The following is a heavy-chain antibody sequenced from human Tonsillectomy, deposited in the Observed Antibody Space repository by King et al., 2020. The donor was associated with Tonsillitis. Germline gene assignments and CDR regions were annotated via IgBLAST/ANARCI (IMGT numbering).Heavy chain of an antibody. CDR1: GFTFSSFG. V-gene: IGHV3-33*08. CDR3: ARYRKGGSDY. J-gene: IGHJ4*02. D-gene: IGHD1-26*01. Sequence: VQLVESGGGVVQPGRSLRLSFAASGFTFSSFGMHWVRQAPGKGLEGVAVIWYDGNNKYYADSVKGRFPISRDNSKNTVYLQMNSLRVEDTAVYYCARYRKGGSDYWGQGTLVTVSS. CDR2: IWYDGNNK.